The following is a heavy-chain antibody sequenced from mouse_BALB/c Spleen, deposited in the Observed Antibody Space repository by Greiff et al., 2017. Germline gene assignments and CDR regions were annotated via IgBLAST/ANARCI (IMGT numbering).Heavy chain of an antibody. CDR3: ARQKYGDGWFAY. CDR2: ISSGGSYT. Sequence: VPLKASGGDLVKPGGSLKLSCAASGFTFSSYGLSWVRETPDKRLEWVATISSGGSYTYFPHRVQGRFHSSRDNAKNTLYLRMSSLKSDDTCMYYCARQKYGDGWFAYWGQGTLVTVCA. CDR1: GFTFSSYG. J-gene: IGHJ3*01. D-gene: IGHD1-2*01. V-gene: IGHV5-6*01.